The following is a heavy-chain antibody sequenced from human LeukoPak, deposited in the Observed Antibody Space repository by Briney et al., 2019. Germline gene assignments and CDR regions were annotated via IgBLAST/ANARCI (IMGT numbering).Heavy chain of an antibody. D-gene: IGHD3-22*01. CDR2: ISISGGST. CDR1: GISISSYA. Sequence: HPGESLRLSCAASGISISSYAMSWVRQAPGKGLEWVSGISISGGSTSYADSVKGRFTISRDNPRNTLYMETNSLRAEDTALYYCAIVHPYYDGRGYWVQWGQGTLVTVSS. V-gene: IGHV3-23*01. CDR3: AIVHPYYDGRGYWVQ. J-gene: IGHJ4*02.